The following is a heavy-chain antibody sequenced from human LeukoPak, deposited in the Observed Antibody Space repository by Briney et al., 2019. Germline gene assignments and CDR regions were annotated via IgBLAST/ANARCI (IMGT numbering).Heavy chain of an antibody. CDR3: ARATGYSRPVDY. CDR1: GFTFSSYA. J-gene: IGHJ4*02. V-gene: IGHV3-64*01. Sequence: PGGSLRLSCADSGFTFSSYAMHWVRQAPGKGLEYVSAISSNGGSTYYANSVKGRFTISRDNSKNTLYLQMGSLRAEDMAVYYCARATGYSRPVDYWGQGTLVTVSS. CDR2: ISSNGGST. D-gene: IGHD6-13*01.